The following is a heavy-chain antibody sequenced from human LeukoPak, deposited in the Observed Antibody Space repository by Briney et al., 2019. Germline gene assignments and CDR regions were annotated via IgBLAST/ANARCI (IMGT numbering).Heavy chain of an antibody. CDR1: GFTFSSYS. CDR3: ARNVTSMTHYYYYYGMDV. J-gene: IGHJ6*02. D-gene: IGHD4-17*01. V-gene: IGHV3-21*01. Sequence: PGGSLRLSCAASGFTFSSYSMNWVRQAPGKGGEWVSSISSSSSYIYYADSVKGRFTISRDNAKNSLYLQMNSLRAEDTAVDYGARNVTSMTHYYYYYGMDVWGQGTTVTVSS. CDR2: ISSSSSYI.